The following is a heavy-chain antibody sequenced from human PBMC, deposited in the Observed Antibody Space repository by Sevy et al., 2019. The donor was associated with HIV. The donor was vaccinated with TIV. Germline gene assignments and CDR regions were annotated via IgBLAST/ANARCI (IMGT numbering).Heavy chain of an antibody. V-gene: IGHV1-8*01. D-gene: IGHD2-8*02. J-gene: IGHJ6*02. CDR2: MSAKSGNT. CDR1: GYTFTSYD. CDR3: ARWWRTSYYYYYALDV. Sequence: ASVKVSCKTSGYTFTSYDIHWVRQATGQGLEWMGWMSAKSGNTGYAQKFQGRVTMTRDTSISTAYMELSSLRSEDTAVYYCARWWRTSYYYYYALDVWGQGTTVTVSS.